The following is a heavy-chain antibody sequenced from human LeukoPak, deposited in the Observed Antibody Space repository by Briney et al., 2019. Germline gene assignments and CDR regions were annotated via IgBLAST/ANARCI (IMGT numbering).Heavy chain of an antibody. CDR1: GGSISSGGYY. D-gene: IGHD2-2*01. Sequence: SETLSLTCTVSGGSISSGGYYWSWIRQHPGKGLEWIGYIYYSGSTYYNPSLKSRVTISVDTSKTQFSLKLSSVTAADTAVYYCASAKVVPAAMEEGTFDYWGQGTLVTVSS. CDR3: ASAKVVPAAMEEGTFDY. CDR2: IYYSGST. J-gene: IGHJ4*02. V-gene: IGHV4-31*03.